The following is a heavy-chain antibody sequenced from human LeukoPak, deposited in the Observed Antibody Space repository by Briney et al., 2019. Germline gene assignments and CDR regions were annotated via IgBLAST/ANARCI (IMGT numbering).Heavy chain of an antibody. V-gene: IGHV3-20*04. Sequence: GGSLRLSCAASGFTFGDYGMSWVRHAPGKGLEWVSGINWNGGSIGYGDSVKGRFTISRDNAKNSLYLQMNSLRAEDTALYCCARGYCSGDSCYYFDYWGQGTLVTVSS. CDR1: GFTFGDYG. J-gene: IGHJ4*02. CDR2: INWNGGSI. D-gene: IGHD2-15*01. CDR3: ARGYCSGDSCYYFDY.